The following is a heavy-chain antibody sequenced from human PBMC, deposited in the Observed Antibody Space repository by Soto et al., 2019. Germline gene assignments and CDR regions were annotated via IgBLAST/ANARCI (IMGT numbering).Heavy chain of an antibody. CDR2: MYPITGGT. J-gene: IGHJ6*02. Sequence: ASVTVSCQASGYTLGAYYTYWVRQAPGRGLEWVGLMYPITGGTDYEERLRDRVTRTRDSTNDTAYMQLRRMRSDDAAIYFCARWRDAAAQFLPPHGMDVWGQGTTVTVSS. CDR1: GYTLGAYY. D-gene: IGHD2-15*01. V-gene: IGHV1-2*02. CDR3: ARWRDAAAQFLPPHGMDV.